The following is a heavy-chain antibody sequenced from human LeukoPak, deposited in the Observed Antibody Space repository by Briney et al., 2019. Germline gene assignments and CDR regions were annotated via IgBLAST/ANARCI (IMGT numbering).Heavy chain of an antibody. D-gene: IGHD5-12*01. J-gene: IGHJ4*02. CDR2: ISSSGSTI. Sequence: GGSLRLSCAASGFTFSSYEMNWVRQAPGKGLEWVSYISSSGSTIYYADSVKGRFTISRDNAKNSLYLQMNSLRAEDTALYYCVKDSRGYSGYDSYLGYWGQGILVTVSS. CDR3: VKDSRGYSGYDSYLGY. V-gene: IGHV3-48*03. CDR1: GFTFSSYE.